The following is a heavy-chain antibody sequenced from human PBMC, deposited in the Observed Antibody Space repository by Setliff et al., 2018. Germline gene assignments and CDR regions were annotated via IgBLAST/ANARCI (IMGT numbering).Heavy chain of an antibody. Sequence: SVKVSCKASGGSFSSNQFIWVRQAPGQGLELMGGIIPAFTTASYAPKFNDRLRITADESTSTAYMELSSLRSEDTAVYYCATGLLNKERSLWVREYYYYMDVWGKGTTVTV. CDR3: ATGLLNKERSLWVREYYYYMDV. CDR1: GGSFSSNQ. V-gene: IGHV1-69*13. J-gene: IGHJ6*03. CDR2: IIPAFTTA. D-gene: IGHD3-10*01.